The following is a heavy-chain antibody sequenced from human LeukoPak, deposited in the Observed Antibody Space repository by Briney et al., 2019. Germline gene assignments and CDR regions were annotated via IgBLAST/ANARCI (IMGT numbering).Heavy chain of an antibody. CDR1: RGSINSGLHY. Sequence: SQTLSLTCTVSRGSINSGLHYWTWIRQPPGKGLEWIGYIYYSGSTNYNPSLKSRVTISVDTSKNQFSLKLSSVTAADTAVYYCARGLDWLTYWGQGTLVTVSS. V-gene: IGHV4-61*01. J-gene: IGHJ4*02. CDR2: IYYSGST. D-gene: IGHD3-9*01. CDR3: ARGLDWLTY.